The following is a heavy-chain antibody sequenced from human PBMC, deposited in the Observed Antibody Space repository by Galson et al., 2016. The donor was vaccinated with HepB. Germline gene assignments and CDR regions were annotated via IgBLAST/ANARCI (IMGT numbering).Heavy chain of an antibody. V-gene: IGHV3-23*01. J-gene: IGHJ4*02. D-gene: IGHD6-19*01. Sequence: SLRLSCAASGFASISYAVNWVRQAPGKRLEWIASIGLSGSITHYSDSVKGRFTTSRDNSKNTACLEMNSLRADDTAIYYCAKPHTSGWLTSFDHWGQGNLVTVSS. CDR2: IGLSGSIT. CDR3: AKPHTSGWLTSFDH. CDR1: GFASISYA.